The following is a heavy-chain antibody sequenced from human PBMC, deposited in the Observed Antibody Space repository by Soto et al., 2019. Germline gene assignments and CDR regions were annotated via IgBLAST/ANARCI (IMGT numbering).Heavy chain of an antibody. CDR3: ASAAPGMDV. CDR2: ISNDGGNE. CDR1: GFTLSDFA. Sequence: QVQLVESGGGVVQPGRSLRLSCAAAGFTLSDFAMHWVRQAPGKGLEWVALISNDGGNEHYGDSGKGRFTISRDNSKHMLYLQVTSLGVEDTDVYYCASAAPGMDVWGQGTTVTVSS. V-gene: IGHV3-30-3*01. J-gene: IGHJ6*02.